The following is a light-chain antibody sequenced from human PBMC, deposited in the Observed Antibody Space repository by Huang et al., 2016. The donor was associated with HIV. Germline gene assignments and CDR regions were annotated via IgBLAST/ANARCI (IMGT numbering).Light chain of an antibody. V-gene: IGKV3-20*01. J-gene: IGKJ1*01. Sequence: EIVLTQSPGTLSLSPGERAALSCRASQSVNNNFLAWYQQKPGQAPRLLIYGVASRATGSPDRFSGRGSGTDFTLTISRREPEDFAVYYCQQYGRLPWAFGQGTKVEIK. CDR2: GVA. CDR1: QSVNNNF. CDR3: QQYGRLPWA.